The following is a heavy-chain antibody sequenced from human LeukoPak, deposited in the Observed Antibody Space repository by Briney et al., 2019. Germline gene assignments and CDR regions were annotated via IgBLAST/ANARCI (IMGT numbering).Heavy chain of an antibody. CDR2: INSDGSST. CDR3: VPLDSGSVEGFDY. V-gene: IGHV3-74*01. D-gene: IGHD1-26*01. Sequence: GGSLRLSCAASGFTFSSYWMHWVRQAPGKGLVWVSRINSDGSSTSYADSVKGRFTISRDNAKNTLYLQMNSLRAEDTAVYYCVPLDSGSVEGFDYWGQGTLVTVSS. J-gene: IGHJ4*02. CDR1: GFTFSSYW.